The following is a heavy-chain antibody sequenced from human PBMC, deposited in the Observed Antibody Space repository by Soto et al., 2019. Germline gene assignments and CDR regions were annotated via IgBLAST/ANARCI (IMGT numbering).Heavy chain of an antibody. CDR1: GGTFSSYT. V-gene: IGHV1-69*08. Sequence: QVQLVQSGAEVKKPGSSVKVSCKASGGTFSSYTISWVRQAPGQGLERMGRIIPILGIANYAQKFQGRVTITADKSTSTAYMELSSLISEDTAVYYCARDRPYGDYRRPIDAFDIWGQGTMVTVSS. CDR2: IIPILGIA. D-gene: IGHD4-17*01. J-gene: IGHJ3*02. CDR3: ARDRPYGDYRRPIDAFDI.